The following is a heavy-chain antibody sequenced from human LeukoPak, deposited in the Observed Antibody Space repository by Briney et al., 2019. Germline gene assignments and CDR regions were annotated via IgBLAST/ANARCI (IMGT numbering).Heavy chain of an antibody. CDR2: INNVASHI. V-gene: IGHV3-21*01. CDR3: ARDRGGANDY. J-gene: IGHJ4*02. D-gene: IGHD3-16*01. Sequence: GGSLRLSCAASGFSISSSAMNWVRQAPGKGLEWVSSINNVASHIYYAGSVRGRFTISRDNAKNSLYLQMNSLRAEDTAVYYCARDRGGANDYWGQGTLVTVSS. CDR1: GFSISSSA.